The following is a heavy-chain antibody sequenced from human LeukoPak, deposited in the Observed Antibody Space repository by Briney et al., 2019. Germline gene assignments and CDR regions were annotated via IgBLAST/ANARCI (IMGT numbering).Heavy chain of an antibody. V-gene: IGHV3-7*03. CDR1: GFTFSSYW. CDR3: ARGGGLDV. D-gene: IGHD3-16*01. Sequence: GGSLRLSCAASGFTFSSYWMNWARQAPGKGLEWVASINQNGNVNYYVDSVKGRFTISRDSAKNSLYLQMSNLRAEDTAVYFCARGGGLDVWGQGATVTVSS. CDR2: INQNGNVN. J-gene: IGHJ6*02.